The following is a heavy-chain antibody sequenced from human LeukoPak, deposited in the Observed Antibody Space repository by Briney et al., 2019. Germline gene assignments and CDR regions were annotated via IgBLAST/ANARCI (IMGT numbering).Heavy chain of an antibody. J-gene: IGHJ4*02. CDR2: IYSSGST. Sequence: SETLSLTCTVSGGSISSYYWSWIRQPAGKGLEWIGRIYSSGSTNYNPSLQSRVTMSVDTSKNQLSLKLSSVTAADTAVYYCARKGSSSGFDYWGQGTLATVSS. CDR3: ARKGSSSGFDY. CDR1: GGSISSYY. D-gene: IGHD6-6*01. V-gene: IGHV4-4*07.